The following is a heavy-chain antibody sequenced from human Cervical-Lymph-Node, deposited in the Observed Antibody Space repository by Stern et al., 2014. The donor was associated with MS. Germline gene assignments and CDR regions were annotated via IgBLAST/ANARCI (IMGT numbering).Heavy chain of an antibody. Sequence: VQLVQSGAEVERPGASVKVSCKASGYTFTAYFLHWVRQAPGQGLEWMGLISPKTGSATYAQKFQDRVTMTGDTSINTGYMEVSSLRSDDTAVYYCARDRGSYSDYWGQGTLVAVSS. D-gene: IGHD1-26*01. V-gene: IGHV1-2*02. CDR2: ISPKTGSA. J-gene: IGHJ4*02. CDR3: ARDRGSYSDY. CDR1: GYTFTAYF.